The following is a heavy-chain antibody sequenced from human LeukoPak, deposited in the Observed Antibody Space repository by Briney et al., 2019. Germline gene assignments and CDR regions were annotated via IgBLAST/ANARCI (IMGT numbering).Heavy chain of an antibody. V-gene: IGHV3-7*01. CDR1: GFTVSSNY. Sequence: GGSLRLSCAASGFTVSSNYMSWVRQAPGKGLEWVANIKQDGSEKYYVDSVKGRFTISRDNAKNSLYLQMNSLRTEDTAVYYCARVLVVPAAMGVNAFDIWGQGTMVTVSS. CDR2: IKQDGSEK. CDR3: ARVLVVPAAMGVNAFDI. D-gene: IGHD2-2*01. J-gene: IGHJ3*02.